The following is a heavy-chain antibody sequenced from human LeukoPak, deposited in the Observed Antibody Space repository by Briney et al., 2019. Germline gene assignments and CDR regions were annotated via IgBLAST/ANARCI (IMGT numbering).Heavy chain of an antibody. CDR3: ARDLSGRYDFWSGYNQRGDAFDI. J-gene: IGHJ3*02. Sequence: GASVKVSCKASGGTFSSYAISWVRQAPGQGLEWMGGIIPIFGTANYAQKFQGRVTITADESTSTAYMELSSLRSEDTAVYYCARDLSGRYDFWSGYNQRGDAFDIWGQGTMVTVSS. CDR1: GGTFSSYA. CDR2: IIPIFGTA. D-gene: IGHD3-3*01. V-gene: IGHV1-69*13.